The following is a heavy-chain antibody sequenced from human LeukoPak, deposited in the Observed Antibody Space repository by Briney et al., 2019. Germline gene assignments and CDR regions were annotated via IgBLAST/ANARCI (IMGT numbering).Heavy chain of an antibody. CDR2: TYYRSKWYN. V-gene: IGHV6-1*01. CDR3: ARVIAAAGKHYYYYMDV. D-gene: IGHD6-13*01. Sequence: SQTLSLTCAISGDSVSSNSAAWSWIRQSPSRGLEWLGRTYYRSKWYNDYAVSVKSRITINPDTSKNQFSLQLNSVTPEDTAVYYCARVIAAAGKHYYYYMDVWGKGTTVTVSS. J-gene: IGHJ6*03. CDR1: GDSVSSNSAA.